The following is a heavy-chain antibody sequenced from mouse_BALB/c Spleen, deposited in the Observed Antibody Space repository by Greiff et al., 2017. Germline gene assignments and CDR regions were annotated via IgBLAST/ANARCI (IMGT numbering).Heavy chain of an antibody. D-gene: IGHD1-1*01. J-gene: IGHJ2*01. CDR1: GYTFTDYY. Sequence: VQLQQSGPELVKPGASVKMSCKASGYTFTDYYMQWVKQSHGKSLEWIGDINPNNGDTFYNQKFKGKATLTVDKSSSTAYMQLNSLTSEDSAVYYCARYGMDFDYWGQGTTLTVSS. CDR2: INPNNGDT. V-gene: IGHV1-26*01. CDR3: ARYGMDFDY.